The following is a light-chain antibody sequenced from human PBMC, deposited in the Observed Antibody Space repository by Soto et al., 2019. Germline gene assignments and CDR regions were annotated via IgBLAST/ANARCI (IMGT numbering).Light chain of an antibody. CDR2: EVS. Sequence: QSALTQPPSASGSPGQSVTISCTGTSSDVGGHNYVAWYQQHPGKAPKVMIYEVSKRPSGVPDRFSGSKSGNPASLTVSGLQAEDEADYYCSSYAGSNNVIFGGGTQLTVL. CDR1: SSDVGGHNY. J-gene: IGLJ7*01. CDR3: SSYAGSNNVI. V-gene: IGLV2-8*01.